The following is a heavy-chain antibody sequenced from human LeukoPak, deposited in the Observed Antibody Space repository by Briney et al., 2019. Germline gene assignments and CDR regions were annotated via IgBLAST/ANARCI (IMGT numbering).Heavy chain of an antibody. D-gene: IGHD5-24*01. V-gene: IGHV3-53*01. Sequence: GGSLRLSCAASGFTFSSSWMHWVRQAPEKGLEWVSTVYGGGNTAYADSVKGRFTISRDTSKNTLLLQMNSLRAEDTALYFCVRERFGAIVENWGQGALVIVSS. CDR3: VRERFGAIVEN. CDR1: GFTFSSSW. CDR2: VYGGGNT. J-gene: IGHJ4*02.